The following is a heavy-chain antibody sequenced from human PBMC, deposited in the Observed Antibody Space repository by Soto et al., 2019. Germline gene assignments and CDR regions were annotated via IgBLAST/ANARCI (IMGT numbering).Heavy chain of an antibody. J-gene: IGHJ6*02. D-gene: IGHD2-15*01. CDR1: GGTFSSYA. CDR3: ARDGDCSGGSCFSGMDV. CDR2: IIPIFGTA. V-gene: IGHV1-69*12. Sequence: QVQLVQSGAEVKKPGSSVKVSCKASGGTFSSYAISWVRQAPGQGLEWMGGIIPIFGTANYAQKFQGRVTITADESTSTAYMELSSVRSEDTAVYYCARDGDCSGGSCFSGMDVWGQGTTVTVSS.